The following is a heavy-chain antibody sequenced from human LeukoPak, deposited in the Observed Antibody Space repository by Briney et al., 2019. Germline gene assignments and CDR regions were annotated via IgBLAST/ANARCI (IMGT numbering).Heavy chain of an antibody. CDR1: GFTFSSYE. J-gene: IGHJ4*02. V-gene: IGHV3-48*03. CDR3: AREGGEWELLRTFDY. D-gene: IGHD1-26*01. Sequence: GGSLRLSCAASGFTFSSYEMNWVRQAPGKGLEWVSYISSSGSTIYYADSVKGRFTISRDNTKNPLYLQMNSLRAEDTAVYYCAREGGEWELLRTFDYWGQGTLVTVSS. CDR2: ISSSGSTI.